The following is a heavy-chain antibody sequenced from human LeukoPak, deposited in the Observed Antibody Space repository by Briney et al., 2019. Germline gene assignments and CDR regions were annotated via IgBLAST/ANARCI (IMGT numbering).Heavy chain of an antibody. Sequence: SGGSLRLSCAASGFTFNTYGMHWVRQAPGKGLEWVAFVRFDGSHQYYADSVKGRFTISRDNSKNTLFLQMDRLRAEDTAVYYCAKDPYSNYDPYYYEYWGQGTLVTVSS. V-gene: IGHV3-30*02. J-gene: IGHJ4*02. D-gene: IGHD4-11*01. CDR3: AKDPYSNYDPYYYEY. CDR1: GFTFNTYG. CDR2: VRFDGSHQ.